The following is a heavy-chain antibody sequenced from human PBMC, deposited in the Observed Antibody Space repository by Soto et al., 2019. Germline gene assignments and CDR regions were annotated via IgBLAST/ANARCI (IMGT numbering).Heavy chain of an antibody. D-gene: IGHD5-18*01. V-gene: IGHV3-23*01. CDR3: AKDRTSYGYFSYYYYGMDV. Sequence: GGSLRLSCAASGFTFSSYAMSWVRQAPGKGLEGVSAISGSGGSTYCADSVKGRFTISRDNSKNTLYLQMNSLRAEDTAVYYCAKDRTSYGYFSYYYYGMDVWGQGTTVTVSS. CDR2: ISGSGGST. J-gene: IGHJ6*02. CDR1: GFTFSSYA.